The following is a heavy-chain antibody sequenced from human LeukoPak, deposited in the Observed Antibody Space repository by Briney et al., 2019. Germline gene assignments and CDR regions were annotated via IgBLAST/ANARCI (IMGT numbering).Heavy chain of an antibody. V-gene: IGHV4-4*07. J-gene: IGHJ4*02. CDR3: ARVALQTNYGDKRGYFDY. D-gene: IGHD4-17*01. CDR1: GGSISSYY. Sequence: SETLSLTCTVSGGSISSYYWSWIRQPAGKGLEWIGRIYTSGSTNYNPSLKSRVTMSVDTSKNQFSLKLSSVTAADTAVYYCARVALQTNYGDKRGYFDYWGQGTLVTVSS. CDR2: IYTSGST.